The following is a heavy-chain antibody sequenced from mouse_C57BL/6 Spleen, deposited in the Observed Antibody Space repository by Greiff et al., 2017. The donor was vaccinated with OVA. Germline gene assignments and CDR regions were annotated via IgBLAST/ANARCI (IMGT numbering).Heavy chain of an antibody. V-gene: IGHV5-9-1*02. Sequence: KLVESGEGLVKPGGSLKLSCAASGFTFSSYAMSWVRQTPEKRLEWVAYISSGGDYIYYADTVKGRFTRSRDNARNTLYLQMSSLKSEDTAMYYCTRDRSYYYGSSYWYFDVWGTGTTVTVSS. CDR2: ISSGGDYI. D-gene: IGHD1-1*01. CDR1: GFTFSSYA. J-gene: IGHJ1*03. CDR3: TRDRSYYYGSSYWYFDV.